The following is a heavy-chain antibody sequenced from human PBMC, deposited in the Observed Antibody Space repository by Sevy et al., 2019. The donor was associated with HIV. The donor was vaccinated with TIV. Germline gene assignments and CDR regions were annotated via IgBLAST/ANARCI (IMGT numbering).Heavy chain of an antibody. CDR1: GFTFSSYG. J-gene: IGHJ6*02. Sequence: GGSLRLSCAASGFTFSSYGMHWVRQAPGKGLEWVAVRSYDGSNKYYADSVKGRFTISRDNSKNTLYLQMNSLRAEDTAVYYCAKGSEAGRFVSATYGMDVWGQGTTVTVSS. V-gene: IGHV3-30*18. CDR3: AKGSEAGRFVSATYGMDV. D-gene: IGHD3-10*01. CDR2: RSYDGSNK.